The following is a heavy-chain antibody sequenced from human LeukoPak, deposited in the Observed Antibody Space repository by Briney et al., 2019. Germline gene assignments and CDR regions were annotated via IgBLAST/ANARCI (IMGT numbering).Heavy chain of an antibody. D-gene: IGHD5-24*01. CDR3: AREERDGYNYYWYFDL. CDR2: ISSSSSYI. J-gene: IGHJ2*01. V-gene: IGHV3-21*01. Sequence: GGSLRLSCAASGFTFSNYNMHWVRQAPGKGLEWVSSISSSSSYIYYADSVKGRFTISRGNAKNSLYLQMNSLRAEDTAVYYCAREERDGYNYYWYFDLWGRGTLVTVSS. CDR1: GFTFSNYN.